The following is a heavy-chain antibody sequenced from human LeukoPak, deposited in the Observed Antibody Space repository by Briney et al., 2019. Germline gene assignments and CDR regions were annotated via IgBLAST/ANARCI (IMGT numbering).Heavy chain of an antibody. CDR1: GFTFSSYA. D-gene: IGHD3-3*01. CDR3: AKDRKGDDFWSDYYMDV. Sequence: GGSLRLSCAASGFTFSSYAMSWVRQAPGKGLEWVSTISGTSGATYYADSVKGRFTMSRDNSMNTVYLQMSSLRAEDTAVYYCAKDRKGDDFWSDYYMDVWGKGTTVTVSS. V-gene: IGHV3-23*01. CDR2: ISGTSGAT. J-gene: IGHJ6*03.